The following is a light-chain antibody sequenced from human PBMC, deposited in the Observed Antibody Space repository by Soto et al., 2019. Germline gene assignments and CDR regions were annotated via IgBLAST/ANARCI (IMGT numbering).Light chain of an antibody. CDR3: QQRSNWHT. V-gene: IGKV3-11*01. J-gene: IGKJ3*01. CDR1: QSVSSY. CDR2: DAS. Sequence: EIVLTQSPATLSLSPGERATLSCRASQSVSSYLAWYQQKPGQAPRLLIYDASNRATGIPARFSGSGSGTDFTLTISSLEPVDFAVYYCQQRSNWHTFGPGTKVDIK.